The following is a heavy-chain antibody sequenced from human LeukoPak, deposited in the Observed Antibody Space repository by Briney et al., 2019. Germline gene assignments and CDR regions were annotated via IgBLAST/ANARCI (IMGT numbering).Heavy chain of an antibody. CDR3: AKLHSSSSINAFDI. CDR1: GFTFDDYA. V-gene: IGHV3-9*01. D-gene: IGHD6-6*01. CDR2: ISWNSGSI. J-gene: IGHJ3*02. Sequence: GGSLRLSCAASGFTFDDYAMHRVRQAPGKGLEWVSGISWNSGSIGYADSVKGRFTISRDNAKNSLYLQMNSLRAEDTALYYCAKLHSSSSINAFDIWGQGTMVTVSS.